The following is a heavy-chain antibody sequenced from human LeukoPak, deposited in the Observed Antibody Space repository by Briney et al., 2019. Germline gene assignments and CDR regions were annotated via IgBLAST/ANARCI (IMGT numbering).Heavy chain of an antibody. CDR2: IDPSDSYT. D-gene: IGHD6-19*01. V-gene: IGHV5-10-1*01. Sequence: GESLKISCKGSGYSFTSYWISWVRQMPGKGLEWMGRIDPSDSYTNYSPSFQGHVTISADKSIGTAYLQWSSLKASDTAMNYCARSTSGWYSFLFDYWGQGTLVTVSS. CDR1: GYSFTSYW. CDR3: ARSTSGWYSFLFDY. J-gene: IGHJ4*02.